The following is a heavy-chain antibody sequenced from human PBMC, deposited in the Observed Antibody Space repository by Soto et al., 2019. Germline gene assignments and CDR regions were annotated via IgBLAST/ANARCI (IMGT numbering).Heavy chain of an antibody. CDR3: ARLGPYAYVWGSYRYTFDY. CDR2: ISAYNGNT. V-gene: IGHV1-18*01. CDR1: GYTFTSYG. J-gene: IGHJ4*02. Sequence: QVQLVQSGAEVKKPGASVKVSCKASGYTFTSYGISWVRQAPGQGLEGMGWISAYNGNTNYAQKLQGRVTMTTDTSTSTAYMEMRSLRSDDTALYYCARLGPYAYVWGSYRYTFDYWGQGTLVTVSS. D-gene: IGHD3-16*02.